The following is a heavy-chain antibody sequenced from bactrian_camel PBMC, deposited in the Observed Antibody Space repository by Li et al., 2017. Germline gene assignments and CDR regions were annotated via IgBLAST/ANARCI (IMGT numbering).Heavy chain of an antibody. D-gene: IGHD2*01. V-gene: IGHV3S1*01. CDR3: VRDLTDIVVVFSATVFGY. CDR2: IVGSGGIT. J-gene: IGHJ6*01. CDR1: GFSSSSYW. Sequence: VQLVESGGGLVQPGGSLRLSCAASGFSSSSYWMYWVRQAPGKGLEWVSSIVGSGGITYYADSVKGRFTISRGNAKNTVYLQMNSLKPEDSAVYYCVRDLTDIVVVFSATVFGYWGQGTQVTVS.